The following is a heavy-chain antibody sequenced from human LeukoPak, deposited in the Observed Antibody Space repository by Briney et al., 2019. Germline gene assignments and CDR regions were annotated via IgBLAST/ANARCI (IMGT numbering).Heavy chain of an antibody. V-gene: IGHV3-11*01. CDR2: ISSSGSTI. J-gene: IGHJ5*02. Sequence: GGSLRLSCAASGFTFSDYYMSWIRQAPGKGLEWVSYISSSGSTIYYADSVKGRFTISRDNAENSLYLQMNSLRAEDTAVYYCARSGVPAGIRYWFDPWGQGTLVTVSS. CDR1: GFTFSDYY. CDR3: ARSGVPAGIRYWFDP. D-gene: IGHD2-2*01.